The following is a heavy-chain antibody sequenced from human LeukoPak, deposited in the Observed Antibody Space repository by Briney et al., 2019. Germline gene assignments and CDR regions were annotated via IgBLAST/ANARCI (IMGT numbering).Heavy chain of an antibody. J-gene: IGHJ4*02. CDR2: ISSSGSTI. CDR1: GFTFSSYE. Sequence: PGGSLRLSCAASGFTFSSYEMNWVRQAPGKGLEWVSYISSSGSTIYYADSVKGRFTISRDNAKNSLYLQMNSLRAEDTAVYYCAREYDSSGSTLDAFDYWGQGTLVTVSS. D-gene: IGHD3-22*01. V-gene: IGHV3-48*03. CDR3: AREYDSSGSTLDAFDY.